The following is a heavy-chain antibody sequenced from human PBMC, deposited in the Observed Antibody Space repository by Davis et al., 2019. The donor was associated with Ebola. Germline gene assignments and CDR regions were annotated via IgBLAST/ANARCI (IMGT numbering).Heavy chain of an antibody. V-gene: IGHV3-74*01. Sequence: GESLKISCAASGFSFSIHWMHWVRQVPGRGLVWVSTISPDGTMTYNVDSVKGRFTISRDNSKSALYLQMNSLRADDTAMYYCAKGDSDYTFDYWGQGTLVTVSS. CDR2: ISPDGTMT. CDR1: GFSFSIHW. D-gene: IGHD2-2*02. J-gene: IGHJ4*02. CDR3: AKGDSDYTFDY.